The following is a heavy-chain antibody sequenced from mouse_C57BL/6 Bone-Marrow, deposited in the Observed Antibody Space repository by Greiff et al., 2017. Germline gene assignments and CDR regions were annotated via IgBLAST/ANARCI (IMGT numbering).Heavy chain of an antibody. CDR1: GYTFTSYW. Sequence: VQLQQPGAELVMPGASVKLSCKASGYTFTSYWMHWVKQRPGQGLEWIGEIDPSDSYTNYNQKFKGKSTLTVDKSSSTAYMQLSILTSEYSAVYYCAIISYDYDGFAYWGQGTLVTVSA. CDR2: IDPSDSYT. CDR3: AIISYDYDGFAY. J-gene: IGHJ3*01. D-gene: IGHD2-4*01. V-gene: IGHV1-69*01.